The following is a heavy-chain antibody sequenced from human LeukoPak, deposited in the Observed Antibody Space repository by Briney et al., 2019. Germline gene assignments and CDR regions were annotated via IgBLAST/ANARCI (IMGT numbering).Heavy chain of an antibody. CDR2: IIPIFGTA. CDR3: ARVDNWFDP. Sequence: GASVKVSCKASGYTFTSYDINWVRQAPGQGLEWMGGIIPIFGTANYAQKFQGRVTITADESTSTAYMELSSLRSEDTAVYYCARVDNWFDPWGQGTLVTVSS. CDR1: GYTFTSYD. V-gene: IGHV1-69*13. J-gene: IGHJ5*02.